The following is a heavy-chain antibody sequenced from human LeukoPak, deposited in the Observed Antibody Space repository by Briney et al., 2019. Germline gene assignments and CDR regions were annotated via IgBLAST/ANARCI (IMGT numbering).Heavy chain of an antibody. V-gene: IGHV1-46*01. D-gene: IGHD3-16*01. CDR3: ARGLKLFKRLRLGDYYYYMDV. J-gene: IGHJ6*03. CDR2: INPSGGST. CDR1: GYTFTGYY. Sequence: ASVKVSCKASGYTFTGYYMHWVRQAPGQGQEWMGIINPSGGSTNYGQKFQGRVTMTRDMSTSTVYMELSSLRSDDTAVYYCARGLKLFKRLRLGDYYYYMDVWGKGTTVTVSS.